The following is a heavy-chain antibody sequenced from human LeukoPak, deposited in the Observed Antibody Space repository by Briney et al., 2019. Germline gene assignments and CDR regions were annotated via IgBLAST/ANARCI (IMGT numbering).Heavy chain of an antibody. V-gene: IGHV4-34*01. CDR2: INESGGT. J-gene: IGHJ6*03. D-gene: IGHD2-8*01. CDR1: GGSFRDYS. CDR3: ARVAYRYSINDWSRTGLGAYPTKYYYYMDV. Sequence: SETLSLTCAVYGGSFRDYSWTWIRQPPGKGLEWIGEINESGGTNYNPSLMSRVIMSVDTSKSQISLKVGSVTAADTAVYYCARVAYRYSINDWSRTGLGAYPTKYYYYMDVWGKGTTVTVSS.